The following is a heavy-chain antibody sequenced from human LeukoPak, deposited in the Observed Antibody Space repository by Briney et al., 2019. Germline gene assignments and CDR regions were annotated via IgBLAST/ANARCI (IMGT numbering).Heavy chain of an antibody. J-gene: IGHJ4*02. V-gene: IGHV3-23*01. CDR1: GFTFSNYG. CDR3: AKAPRSLTTADVAPDY. D-gene: IGHD4-17*01. CDR2: ISGSGGST. Sequence: PGGSLRLSCAASGFTFSNYGMYWVRQAPGKGLEWVSAISGSGGSTYYADSVKGRFTISRDNSKNTLYLQMNSLRAEDTAVYYCAKAPRSLTTADVAPDYWGQGTLVTVSS.